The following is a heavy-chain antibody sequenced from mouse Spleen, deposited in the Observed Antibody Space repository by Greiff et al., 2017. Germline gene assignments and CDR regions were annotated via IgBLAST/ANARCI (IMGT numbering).Heavy chain of an antibody. CDR3: ARAYDY. CDR1: GFSLTSYG. CDR2: IWAGGST. J-gene: IGHJ2*01. Sequence: VKLMESGPGLVAPSQSLSITCTVSGFSLTSYGVHWVRQPPGKGLEWLGVIWAGGSTNYNSALMSRLSISKDNSKSQVFLKMNSLQTEDTAMYYWARAYDYWGQGTTLTVSS. V-gene: IGHV2-9*02.